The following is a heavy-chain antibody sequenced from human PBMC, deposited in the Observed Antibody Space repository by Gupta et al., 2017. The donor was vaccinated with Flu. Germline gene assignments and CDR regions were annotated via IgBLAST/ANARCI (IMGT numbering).Heavy chain of an antibody. Sequence: EVQLLESGGGLVQPGGSLRLSCAASGFTFSSYAMSWVRPAPGKGLEWVSAISGSGGSTYYADSVKGRFTISRDNSKNTLYLQMNSLRAEDTAVYYCAKGGDYGNYFGYWGQGTLVTVSS. J-gene: IGHJ4*02. V-gene: IGHV3-23*01. CDR3: AKGGDYGNYFGY. D-gene: IGHD4-17*01. CDR2: ISGSGGST. CDR1: GFTFSSYA.